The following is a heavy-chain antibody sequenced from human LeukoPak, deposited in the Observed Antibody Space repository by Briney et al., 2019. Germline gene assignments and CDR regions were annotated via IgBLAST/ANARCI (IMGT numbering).Heavy chain of an antibody. D-gene: IGHD2-15*01. CDR2: TYYRSKWYN. CDR1: GDSVSSDRVT. Sequence: SQTLSLTCAISGDSVSSDRVTWNWIRQSPSRGLEWLGRTYYRSKWYNDYADFVSGRITVNADTSKSQFSLQLNYVTPEDTAVYYRARELHGGHLSRFDSWGQGTLVTVSS. J-gene: IGHJ4*02. CDR3: ARELHGGHLSRFDS. V-gene: IGHV6-1*01.